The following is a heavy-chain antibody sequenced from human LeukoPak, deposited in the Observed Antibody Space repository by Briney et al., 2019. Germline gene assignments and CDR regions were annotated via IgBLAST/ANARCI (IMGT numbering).Heavy chain of an antibody. CDR1: GFTFSSYA. D-gene: IGHD6-13*01. J-gene: IGHJ4*02. V-gene: IGHV3-23*01. CDR3: AKRAAAGKNFDY. Sequence: GGSLRPSCAASGFTFSSYAMSWVRQAPGKGLEWVSAITAGGGSTYYADSVKGRFTISRDNSRNTLYLQMNSLRAEDTAVYYCAKRAAAGKNFDYWGQGTLVTVSS. CDR2: ITAGGGST.